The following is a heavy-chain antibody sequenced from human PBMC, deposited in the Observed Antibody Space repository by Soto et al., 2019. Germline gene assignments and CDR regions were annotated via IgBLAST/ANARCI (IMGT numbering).Heavy chain of an antibody. CDR2: ISYDGSNK. CDR1: GFTFSSYA. D-gene: IGHD5-18*01. Sequence: PGRSLRLSCAASGFTFSSYAMHWVRQAPGKGLEWVAVISYDGSNKYYADSVKGRFTISRDNSKNTLYLQMNSLRAEDTAVYYCARDPNHGYNFDYWGEGTLVTVSS. J-gene: IGHJ4*02. CDR3: ARDPNHGYNFDY. V-gene: IGHV3-30-3*01.